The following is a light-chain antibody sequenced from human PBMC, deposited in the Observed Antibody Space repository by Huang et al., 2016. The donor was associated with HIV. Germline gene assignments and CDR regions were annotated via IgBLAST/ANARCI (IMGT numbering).Light chain of an antibody. CDR3: QKYDSAPRT. CDR1: QDINNF. CDR2: AVS. Sequence: DIQMTQSPSPLSASVGDRVTITCRASQDINNFLAWYQLKPEGIPTLLIHAVSTLQSGVPSRFSGSGSGTHFTLTISSLQPEDAALYCCQKYDSAPRTFGQGTKVEVK. J-gene: IGKJ1*01. V-gene: IGKV1-27*01.